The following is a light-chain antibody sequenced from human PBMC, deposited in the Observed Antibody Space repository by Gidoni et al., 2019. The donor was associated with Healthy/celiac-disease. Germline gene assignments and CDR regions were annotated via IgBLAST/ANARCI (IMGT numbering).Light chain of an antibody. J-gene: IGKJ4*01. CDR1: QSVSSSY. CDR3: QQYGTLT. Sequence: EIVLTQSPGTLSLSPGESATLSCRASQSVSSSYLAWYQQKPGQAHRLLIYGASSRATGIPDRFSGSGSGTDFTLNSSRLEPEDFAVYYCQQYGTLTFGGGTKVEIK. V-gene: IGKV3-20*01. CDR2: GAS.